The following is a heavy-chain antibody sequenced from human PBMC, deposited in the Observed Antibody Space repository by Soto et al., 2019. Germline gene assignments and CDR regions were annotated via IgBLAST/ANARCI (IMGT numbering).Heavy chain of an antibody. Sequence: PGGSLRLSCGGSGFTFYDHTMHWVRQVPGKGLDWVSLITWDGGSTFYADSVKGRFTISRDNSKNSVYLEMNRLRPEDTASYYCAKEKYRTFDSWGQGTLVTVSS. V-gene: IGHV3-43*01. D-gene: IGHD2-2*02. CDR1: GFTFYDHT. CDR3: AKEKYRTFDS. J-gene: IGHJ4*02. CDR2: ITWDGGST.